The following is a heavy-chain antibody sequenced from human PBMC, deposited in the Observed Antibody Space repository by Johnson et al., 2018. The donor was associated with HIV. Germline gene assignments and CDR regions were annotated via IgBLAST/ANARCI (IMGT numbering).Heavy chain of an antibody. Sequence: QLVESGGGVVQPGRSLRLSCAASGFTFSSYAMHWVRQAPGKGLEWVAVISYDGSNKYYADSVKGRFTISRDNCKNTLYLQMNNLRAEDTAVYYCARDLHYTYGSHDAFDIWGQGTTVTVSS. V-gene: IGHV3-30*14. CDR1: GFTFSSYA. D-gene: IGHD5-18*01. J-gene: IGHJ3*02. CDR2: ISYDGSNK. CDR3: ARDLHYTYGSHDAFDI.